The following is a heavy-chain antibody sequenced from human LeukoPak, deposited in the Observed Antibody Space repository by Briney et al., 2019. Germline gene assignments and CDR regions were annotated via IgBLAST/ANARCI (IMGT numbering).Heavy chain of an antibody. Sequence: GGSLRLSCAVSEFTFSNYAMHWVRQPPGKGLEWGAVVSSHGNDGYYADSVRGRFTISRDNSKNTLYLQIDSLRLEDTAIYYCTRDAYNFNDFDYWGQGTLVTVSS. CDR2: VSSHGNDG. V-gene: IGHV3-30*17. CDR3: TRDAYNFNDFDY. J-gene: IGHJ4*02. CDR1: EFTFSNYA. D-gene: IGHD5-24*01.